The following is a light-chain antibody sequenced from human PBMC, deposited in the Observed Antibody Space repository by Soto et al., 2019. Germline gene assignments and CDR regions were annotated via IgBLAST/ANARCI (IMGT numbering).Light chain of an antibody. Sequence: QPVLTQPPSVSGAPGQRVTISCTGSSSNIGAGYDVYWYQQLPGTAPKLLIYGNNNRPSGVPDRFSGSKSGTSASLAITGLQAEDEADYYCQSYDSSLSGREVSGGGTKLTVL. J-gene: IGLJ2*01. CDR3: QSYDSSLSGREV. CDR2: GNN. CDR1: SSNIGAGYD. V-gene: IGLV1-40*01.